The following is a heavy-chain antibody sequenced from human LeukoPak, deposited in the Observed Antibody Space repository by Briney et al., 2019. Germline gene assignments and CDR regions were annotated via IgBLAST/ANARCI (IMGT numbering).Heavy chain of an antibody. V-gene: IGHV4-39*01. D-gene: IGHD4-23*01. CDR1: GGSISSNSYF. CDR2: IYYSGST. CDR3: ARLDGGNGEFYFDY. Sequence: PSETLSLTCTVSGGSISSNSYFWGWIRQPPGKGLEWIGSIYYSGSTYYNPSLKSRVTISVDTSKNQFSLKLSSETAADTAVYNCARLDGGNGEFYFDYWGQGTLVTVSS. J-gene: IGHJ4*02.